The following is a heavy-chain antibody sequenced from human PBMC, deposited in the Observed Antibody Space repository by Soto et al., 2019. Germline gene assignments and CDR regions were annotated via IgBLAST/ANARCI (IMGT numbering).Heavy chain of an antibody. D-gene: IGHD3-10*01. CDR3: ASDLSGRADV. Sequence: PGGSLRLSRAASGFTFSSYWMHWVRQAPGKGLVWVSRMNEDGGTTDYADSVKGRFTISRDNAKNTLYLQMNSLRVEDTAVYYCASDLSGRADVWGQGTTVTVSS. CDR1: GFTFSSYW. V-gene: IGHV3-74*01. J-gene: IGHJ6*02. CDR2: MNEDGGTT.